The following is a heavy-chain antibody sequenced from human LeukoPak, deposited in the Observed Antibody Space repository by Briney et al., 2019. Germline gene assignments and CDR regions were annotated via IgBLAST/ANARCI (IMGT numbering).Heavy chain of an antibody. Sequence: GGSLRLSCAASALPPSNYAMSWIRQAPEKGLEWVSSISDGGWTAYTDSVKGRFFIFRETATDTLYLQMNSLRVEDTAVYYCAKECDYGNTSHMPCYWGQGTRVTVSS. D-gene: IGHD4-17*01. CDR2: ISDGGWT. CDR3: AKECDYGNTSHMPCY. J-gene: IGHJ4*02. V-gene: IGHV3-23*01. CDR1: ALPPSNYA.